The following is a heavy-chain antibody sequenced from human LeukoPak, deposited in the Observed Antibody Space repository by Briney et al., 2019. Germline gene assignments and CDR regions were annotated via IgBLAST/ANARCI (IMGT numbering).Heavy chain of an antibody. J-gene: IGHJ4*02. CDR2: ISGSGGTT. Sequence: GGSLRLSCAASGFTFSTYAMSWVRQAPGKGLEWVSAISGSGGTTYYADSVKGRFTISRDNAKNSLYLQMNSLRAEDTAVYYCAREDHSNYNYWGQGTLVTVSS. V-gene: IGHV3-23*01. CDR3: AREDHSNYNY. D-gene: IGHD4-11*01. CDR1: GFTFSTYA.